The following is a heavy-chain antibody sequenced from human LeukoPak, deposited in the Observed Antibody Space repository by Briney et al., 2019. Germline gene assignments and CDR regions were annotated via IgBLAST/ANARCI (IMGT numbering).Heavy chain of an antibody. V-gene: IGHV3-15*01. CDR1: GFTFSNAW. D-gene: IGHD1-26*01. Sequence: GGSLRLSCAASGFTFSNAWMSWVRQAPGKGLEWVGRIRSKSGGGTTDYAAPLKGRFTVSRDDSKNTLYLQMYSLKTEDTAVYYCIRGGTYGGYWGQGTLVTVSS. J-gene: IGHJ4*02. CDR3: IRGGTYGGY. CDR2: IRSKSGGGTT.